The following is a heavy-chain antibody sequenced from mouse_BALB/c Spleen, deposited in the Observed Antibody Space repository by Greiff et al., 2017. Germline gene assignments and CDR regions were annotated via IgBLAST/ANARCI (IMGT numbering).Heavy chain of an antibody. CDR2: ISDGGSYT. V-gene: IGHV5-4*02. J-gene: IGHJ3*01. CDR3: ARDIFAY. Sequence: EVMLVESGGGLVQPGGSRKLSCAASGFTFSDYYMYWVRQTPEKRLEWVATISDGGSYTYYPDSVKGRFTISRDNAKNTLYLQMSSLKSEDTAMYYCARDIFAYWGQGTLVTVSA. CDR1: GFTFSDYY.